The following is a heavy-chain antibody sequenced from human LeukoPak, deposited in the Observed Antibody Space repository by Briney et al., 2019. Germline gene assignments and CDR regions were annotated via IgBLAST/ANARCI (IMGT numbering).Heavy chain of an antibody. CDR1: GFTFSSYA. J-gene: IGHJ4*02. CDR2: ISYDGSNK. D-gene: IGHD3-3*01. CDR3: ARAALRFFICTADY. Sequence: PGRSLRLSCAASGFTFSSYAMHWVRQAPGKGLEWVAVISYDGSNKYYADSVKGRFTISRDNSKNTLYLQMNSLRAEDTAVYYCARAALRFFICTADYWGQGTLVTVSS. V-gene: IGHV3-30*04.